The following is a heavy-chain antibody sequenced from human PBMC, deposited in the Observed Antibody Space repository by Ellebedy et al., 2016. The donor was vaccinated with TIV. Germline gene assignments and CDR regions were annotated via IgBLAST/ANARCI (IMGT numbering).Heavy chain of an antibody. J-gene: IGHJ5*02. CDR3: ARPARVGNWFDP. CDR1: GYTFTGYY. V-gene: IGHV1-2*02. D-gene: IGHD2-2*01. Sequence: ASVKVSCKASGYTFTGYYMHWVRQAPGQGLEWMGWINPNSGGTNYAQKFQGRVTMTRDTSISTAYMELSRLRSEDTAVYYCARPARVGNWFDPWGQGTLVTVSS. CDR2: INPNSGGT.